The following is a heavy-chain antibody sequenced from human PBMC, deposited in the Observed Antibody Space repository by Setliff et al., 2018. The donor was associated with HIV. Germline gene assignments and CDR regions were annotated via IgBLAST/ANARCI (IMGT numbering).Heavy chain of an antibody. CDR3: ARDLNWGFDY. V-gene: IGHV3-11*06. CDR1: GFTFSDYY. Sequence: GGSLRLSCAASGFTFSDYYMSWLRQAPGKGLEWVSYISGDTRIINYADSVKGRFTISRDNAKNSLYLQMNSLRVEDTALYYCARDLNWGFDYWGQGTLVTVSS. D-gene: IGHD7-27*01. J-gene: IGHJ4*02. CDR2: ISGDTRII.